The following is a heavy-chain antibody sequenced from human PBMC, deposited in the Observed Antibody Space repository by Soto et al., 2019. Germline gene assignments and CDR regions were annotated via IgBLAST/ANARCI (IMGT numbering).Heavy chain of an antibody. D-gene: IGHD6-6*01. Sequence: QVQLVQSGAEVKKPGASVKVSCKASGYTFTSYGISWVRQTPGQGLEWMGWISAYNGNTNYAQKLQGRVTMTTDTSTSTAYMELRSLRSDDTAVYYCASSSSSVLRDYYYYGMDVWGQGTTVTVSS. CDR3: ASSSSSVLRDYYYYGMDV. CDR1: GYTFTSYG. CDR2: ISAYNGNT. V-gene: IGHV1-18*01. J-gene: IGHJ6*02.